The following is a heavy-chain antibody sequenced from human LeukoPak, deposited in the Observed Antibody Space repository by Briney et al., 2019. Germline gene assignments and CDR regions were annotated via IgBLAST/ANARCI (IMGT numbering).Heavy chain of an antibody. Sequence: ASVKVSCKASGYTFTGYYMHWVRQAPGQGLEWMGCINPNSGGTNYAQKFQGRVTMTRDTSISTAYMELSRLRSDDTAVYYCARVPPPAYCGGDCYPRKYYFDYWGQGTLVTVSS. J-gene: IGHJ4*02. CDR2: INPNSGGT. D-gene: IGHD2-21*02. V-gene: IGHV1-2*02. CDR3: ARVPPPAYCGGDCYPRKYYFDY. CDR1: GYTFTGYY.